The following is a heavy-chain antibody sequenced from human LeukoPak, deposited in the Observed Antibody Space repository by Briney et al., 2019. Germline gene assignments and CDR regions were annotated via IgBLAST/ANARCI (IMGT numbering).Heavy chain of an antibody. Sequence: PSETLSLTCTVSGDSISSYYWSWIRQPPGKGLEWIGYIYTSGGTNYIPSLKGRVTISIDTSKNQFSLKLSSVTAADTAVYYCARVTIPAAIQGWFDPWGQGTLVTVSS. J-gene: IGHJ5*02. V-gene: IGHV4-4*09. CDR2: IYTSGGT. CDR1: GDSISSYY. D-gene: IGHD2-2*01. CDR3: ARVTIPAAIQGWFDP.